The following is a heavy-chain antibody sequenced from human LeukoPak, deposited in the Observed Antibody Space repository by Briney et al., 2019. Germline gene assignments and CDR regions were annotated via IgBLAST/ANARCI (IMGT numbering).Heavy chain of an antibody. D-gene: IGHD5-18*01. J-gene: IGHJ4*02. Sequence: GGSLRLSCAASGFTVSSNYMSWVRQAPGKELEWVSVIYSGGSTYYADSVKGRFTISRDNSKNTLYLQMNSLRAEDTAVYYCARYSYGHFDYWGQGTLVTVSS. CDR3: ARYSYGHFDY. CDR2: IYSGGST. V-gene: IGHV3-53*01. CDR1: GFTVSSNY.